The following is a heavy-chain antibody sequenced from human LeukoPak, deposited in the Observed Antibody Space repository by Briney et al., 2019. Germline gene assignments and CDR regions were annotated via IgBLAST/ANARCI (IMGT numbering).Heavy chain of an antibody. CDR1: GFTFSSYG. D-gene: IGHD3-22*01. Sequence: GGPLRLSCAASGFTFSSYGMHWVRQAPGKGLEWVAVISYDGSNKYYADSVKGRFTISRDNSKNTLYLQMNSLRAEDTAVYYCAKDQGDYYDSSGYGYYFDYWGQGTLVTVSS. V-gene: IGHV3-30*18. J-gene: IGHJ4*02. CDR3: AKDQGDYYDSSGYGYYFDY. CDR2: ISYDGSNK.